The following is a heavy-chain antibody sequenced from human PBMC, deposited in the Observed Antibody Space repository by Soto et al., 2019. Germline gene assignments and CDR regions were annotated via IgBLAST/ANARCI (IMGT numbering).Heavy chain of an antibody. V-gene: IGHV5-10-1*01. CDR1: GYSFTIYW. CDR2: IDPSDSYT. J-gene: IGHJ4*02. D-gene: IGHD6-19*01. Sequence: PGESLKISCNGSGYSFTIYWINWVRQMPGKGLEWMGRIDPSDSYTNYSPSFQGRVTISADKSISTAYLQWSSLEASDTAMYYCARRFEVAGADYWGQGSLVTVSS. CDR3: ARRFEVAGADY.